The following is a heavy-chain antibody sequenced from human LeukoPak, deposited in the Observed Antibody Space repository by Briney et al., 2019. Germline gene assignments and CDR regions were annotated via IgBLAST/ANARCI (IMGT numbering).Heavy chain of an antibody. CDR3: ARDWMATPLDY. J-gene: IGHJ4*02. Sequence: GGSLRLSCAASGFPFSSYWMSWVRQAPGKGLEWVANIRHDGSETYYVDSLRGRFTISRDNAKNSLYLQMNSLRAEDTAVYYCARDWMATPLDYWGQGTLVTVSS. V-gene: IGHV3-7*01. CDR2: IRHDGSET. D-gene: IGHD5-24*01. CDR1: GFPFSSYW.